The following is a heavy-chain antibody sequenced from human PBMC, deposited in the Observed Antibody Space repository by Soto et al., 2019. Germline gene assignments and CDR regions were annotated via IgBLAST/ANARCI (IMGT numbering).Heavy chain of an antibody. CDR3: AKMGVRHQSSSTLYNWFDP. Sequence: KTSETLSLTCTVSGGSISSSSFYWGWIRQPPGKGLESIAAIYYSGSTYYNPSLKSRIRISVDTSKNQFSLNLTSATAADTAVYYCAKMGVRHQSSSTLYNWFDPWGQGTLVTVSS. CDR2: IYYSGST. J-gene: IGHJ5*02. V-gene: IGHV4-39*07. CDR1: GGSISSSSFY. D-gene: IGHD6-6*01.